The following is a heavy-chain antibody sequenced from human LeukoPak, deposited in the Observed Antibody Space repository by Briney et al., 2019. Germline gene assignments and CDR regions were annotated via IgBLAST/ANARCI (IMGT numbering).Heavy chain of an antibody. D-gene: IGHD3-22*01. V-gene: IGHV3-73*01. Sequence: PGGSLGLSCAASGVTISGSARHWVRQASGKGLKWVGRIRSKANSYATAYAASVKGRFTISRDDSKNTAYLQMNSLKTEDTAVYYCTRPNHYYYDSSVNWFDPWGQGTLVTVSS. CDR3: TRPNHYYYDSSVNWFDP. CDR2: IRSKANSYAT. J-gene: IGHJ5*02. CDR1: GVTISGSA.